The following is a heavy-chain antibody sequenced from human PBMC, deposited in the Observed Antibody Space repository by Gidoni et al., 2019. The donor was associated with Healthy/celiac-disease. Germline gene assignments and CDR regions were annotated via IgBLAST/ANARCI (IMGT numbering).Heavy chain of an antibody. CDR1: RASVSLKRPP. D-gene: IGHD2-2*01. J-gene: IGHJ4*02. CDR2: TYYRSKWYN. Sequence: HVQLPQSGPGLVKPSQTLSLTSAISRASVSLKRPPSNWIRQSPSRGLEWLGRTYYRSKWYNDYAVSVKSRITINPDTSKNQFSLQLNSVTPEDTAVYYCAREGEIVVVPAAMGNFDYWGQGTLVTVSS. CDR3: AREGEIVVVPAAMGNFDY. V-gene: IGHV6-1*01.